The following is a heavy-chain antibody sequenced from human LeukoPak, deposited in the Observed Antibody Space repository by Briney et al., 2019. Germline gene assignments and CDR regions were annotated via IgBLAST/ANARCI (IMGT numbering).Heavy chain of an antibody. CDR3: ARDAVVRGLDFDY. Sequence: PSETLSLTCTVSGGSISSSSYYWGWIRQPPGKGLEWIGSIYYSGSTYYNPSLKSRVTISVDTSKNQFSLKLSSVTAADTAVYYCARDAVVRGLDFDYWGQGTLVTVSS. J-gene: IGHJ4*02. V-gene: IGHV4-39*07. D-gene: IGHD3-22*01. CDR1: GGSISSSSYY. CDR2: IYYSGST.